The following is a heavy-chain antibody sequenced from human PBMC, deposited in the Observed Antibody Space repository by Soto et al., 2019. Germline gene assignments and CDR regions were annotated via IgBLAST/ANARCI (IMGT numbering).Heavy chain of an antibody. V-gene: IGHV1-69*13. CDR3: ARDGYYDFWSGPPWVWFDP. D-gene: IGHD3-3*01. CDR2: IIPIFGTA. Sequence: ASVKVSFKACGGTFSSYAISWLRQAPGQGLEWMGGIIPIFGTANYAQKFQRRVTITADESTSTAYMELSSLRSEDTAVYYCARDGYYDFWSGPPWVWFDPWGQGTLVTVSS. CDR1: GGTFSSYA. J-gene: IGHJ5*02.